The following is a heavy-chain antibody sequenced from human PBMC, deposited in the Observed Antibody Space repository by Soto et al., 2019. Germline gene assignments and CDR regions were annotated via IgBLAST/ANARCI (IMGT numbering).Heavy chain of an antibody. V-gene: IGHV4-39*01. J-gene: IGHJ4*02. Sequence: KPSETLSLTCTVSGGPISSSSYYWGWIRQPPGKGLEWIGSIYYSGSTYYNVSLKSRVTISVDTSKNQFSLKLSSVTAADTAVYYCARHAYAGLYGSGSYYTPLDYWGQGTLVTVSS. D-gene: IGHD3-10*01. CDR1: GGPISSSSYY. CDR2: IYYSGST. CDR3: ARHAYAGLYGSGSYYTPLDY.